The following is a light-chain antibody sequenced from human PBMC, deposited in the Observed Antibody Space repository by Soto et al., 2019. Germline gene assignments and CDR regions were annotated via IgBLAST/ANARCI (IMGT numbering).Light chain of an antibody. CDR1: SSNIGSNY. J-gene: IGLJ2*01. Sequence: QSVLTQPPSASGTPGQRVTISCSGSSSNIGSNYVYWYQQLPGTAPKLLIYRNNQRPSGVPDRFSGSKSGTSASLAISGLRSEDETDYYCAAWDYSLSGLVFGGGTKVTVL. CDR3: AAWDYSLSGLV. V-gene: IGLV1-47*01. CDR2: RNN.